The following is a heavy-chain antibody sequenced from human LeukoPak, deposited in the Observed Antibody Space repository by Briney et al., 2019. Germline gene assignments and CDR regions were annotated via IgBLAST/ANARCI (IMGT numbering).Heavy chain of an antibody. CDR2: IYYSGGT. CDR3: ARGTTGAYFGTPPYFDY. Sequence: SEPLSLTCSVSGVSINGYYWSWIRQSPGKGLECIGYIYYSGGTSYNPSLESRVTISLDTSRNQFSLRLQSVTAADTAVYFCARGTTGAYFGTPPYFDYWGQGSLVTVSS. D-gene: IGHD7-27*01. CDR1: GVSINGYY. J-gene: IGHJ4*02. V-gene: IGHV4-59*01.